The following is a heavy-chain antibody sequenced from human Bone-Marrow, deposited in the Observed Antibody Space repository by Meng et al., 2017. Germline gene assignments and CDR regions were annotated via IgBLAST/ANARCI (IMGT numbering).Heavy chain of an antibody. V-gene: IGHV3-33*01. CDR2: IWYDGSNK. CDR1: GFTFSSYG. D-gene: IGHD4-17*01. Sequence: GASLKISCAASGFTFSSYGMHWVRQAPGKGLEWVAVIWYDGSNKYYADSVKGRFTISRENSKNTLYLQMNSLRAEDTAVYYCARGPTVNDLDYWGQGTLVTVSS. J-gene: IGHJ4*02. CDR3: ARGPTVNDLDY.